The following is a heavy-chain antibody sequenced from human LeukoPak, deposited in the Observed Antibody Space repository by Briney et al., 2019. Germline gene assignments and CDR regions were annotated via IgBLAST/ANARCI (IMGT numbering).Heavy chain of an antibody. Sequence: GASVKVSCKASGYTFTSYDINWVRQATGQGLEWMGWMDPNSGNTGYAQKFQGRVTMTRNTSISTAYMELSSLRSEDTAVYYCARATYSYGDDAFDIWGQGTMVTVSS. CDR3: ARATYSYGDDAFDI. J-gene: IGHJ3*02. V-gene: IGHV1-8*01. CDR2: MDPNSGNT. CDR1: GYTFTSYD. D-gene: IGHD5-18*01.